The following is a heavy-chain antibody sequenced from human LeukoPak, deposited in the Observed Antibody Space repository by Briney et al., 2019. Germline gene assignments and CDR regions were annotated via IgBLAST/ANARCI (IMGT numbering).Heavy chain of an antibody. CDR3: ARHTNHYSSGYYADY. CDR2: IYPGNSDT. J-gene: IGHJ4*02. D-gene: IGHD3-22*01. Sequence: GESLKISCKGSGYSFTSYWIGWVRQMPGKGLEWMGIIYPGNSDTRYSPSFQGQVTISADTSISTAYLQWSSLNASDTAMYYCARHTNHYSSGYYADYWGQGTLVTVSS. CDR1: GYSFTSYW. V-gene: IGHV5-51*01.